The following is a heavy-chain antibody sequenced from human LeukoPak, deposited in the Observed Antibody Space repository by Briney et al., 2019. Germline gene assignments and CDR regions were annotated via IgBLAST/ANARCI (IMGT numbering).Heavy chain of an antibody. D-gene: IGHD3-22*01. J-gene: IGHJ5*02. V-gene: IGHV3-53*01. CDR3: ARGPSYYDSSGSPYNWFDP. CDR1: GFTVSSNY. CDR2: IYSGGST. Sequence: PGGPLRLSCAASGFTVSSNYMSWVRKAPGKGLEWVSVIYSGGSTYYADSVKGRFTISRDNSKNTLYLQMNSLRAEDTAVYYCARGPSYYDSSGSPYNWFDPWGQGTLVTVSS.